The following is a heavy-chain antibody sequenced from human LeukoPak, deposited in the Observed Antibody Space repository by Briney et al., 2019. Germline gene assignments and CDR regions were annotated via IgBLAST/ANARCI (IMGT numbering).Heavy chain of an antibody. D-gene: IGHD2-15*01. CDR1: GFSFSSYA. CDR3: ASFAQLAHCSNGNCYDWFDP. CDR2: ISGSGGSS. V-gene: IGHV3-23*01. Sequence: TGGSLRLSCAASGFSFSSYAMSWVRQAPGKGLEWVSTISGSGGSSNYADSVKGRFTISRDNSKNTLYLQMNSLRAEDTAVYYCASFAQLAHCSNGNCYDWFDPWGQGTSVIVSP. J-gene: IGHJ5*02.